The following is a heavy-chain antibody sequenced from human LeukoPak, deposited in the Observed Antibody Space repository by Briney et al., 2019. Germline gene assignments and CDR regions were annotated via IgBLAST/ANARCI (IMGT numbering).Heavy chain of an antibody. V-gene: IGHV4-39*01. D-gene: IGHD6-19*01. J-gene: IGHJ4*02. Sequence: KASETLSLTSTVSGGSISSSSYYWGWIRQPPGKGLEWIGSIYYSGSTYYNPSLKSRVTISVDTSKNQFSLKLSSVTAADTAVYYCATRGFSQWPREDIDYWGQGTLVTVSS. CDR1: GGSISSSSYY. CDR3: ATRGFSQWPREDIDY. CDR2: IYYSGST.